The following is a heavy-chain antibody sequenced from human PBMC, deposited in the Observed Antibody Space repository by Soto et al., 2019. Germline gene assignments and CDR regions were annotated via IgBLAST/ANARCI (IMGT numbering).Heavy chain of an antibody. V-gene: IGHV5-10-1*01. CDR2: IDPSDSYS. J-gene: IGHJ6*02. CDR1: GYSFTTYW. CDR3: ARARAARAFYYYYGMDV. D-gene: IGHD6-6*01. Sequence: PGESLKISCKVSGYSFTTYWISWVRQMSGKGLEWMGMIDPSDSYSKYSPSFQGHVTISVDKSINTAYLQWNSLKASDTAMYYCARARAARAFYYYYGMDVWGQGTTVTVSS.